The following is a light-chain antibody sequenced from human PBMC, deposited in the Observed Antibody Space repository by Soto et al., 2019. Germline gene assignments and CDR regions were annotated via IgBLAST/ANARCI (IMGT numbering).Light chain of an antibody. J-gene: IGKJ4*01. CDR3: QQYKNWPPLT. V-gene: IGKV3-15*01. CDR2: GAF. CDR1: QSVSYN. Sequence: EIVMTQSPATLSVSPGETATLSCRASQSVSYNLAWYQQKPGQGPRLLIYGAFSRATGIPARFSGSGSGTEFTLTISSLQSEDFAGYYCQQYKNWPPLTFGGGTQVEIK.